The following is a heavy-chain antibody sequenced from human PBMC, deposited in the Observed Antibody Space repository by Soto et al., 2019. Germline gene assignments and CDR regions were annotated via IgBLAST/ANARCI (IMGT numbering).Heavy chain of an antibody. CDR2: TRNKANSYTT. CDR3: ASGITGTTGSDY. Sequence: EVQLVESGGGLVQPGGSLRLSCAASGFTFSDHYMDWVRQAPGKGLEWVGRTRNKANSYTTEYVASVKGRFTISRDDSKNSLYLQMNSLKTEDTAVYYCASGITGTTGSDYWGQGTLVTVSS. V-gene: IGHV3-72*01. J-gene: IGHJ4*02. D-gene: IGHD1-7*01. CDR1: GFTFSDHY.